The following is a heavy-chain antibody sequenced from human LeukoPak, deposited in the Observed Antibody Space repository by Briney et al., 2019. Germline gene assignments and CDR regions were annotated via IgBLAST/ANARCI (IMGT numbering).Heavy chain of an antibody. J-gene: IGHJ4*02. Sequence: GGSLRLSCAASGFTFDDYGMSWVRQAPGKGLEWVSGINWNGGSTGYADSVKGRFTVSRDNAKNSLYLQMNSLRAEDTALYYCARADGAIAVAGTGFDYWGQGTLVTVSS. CDR3: ARADGAIAVAGTGFDY. V-gene: IGHV3-20*04. D-gene: IGHD6-19*01. CDR1: GFTFDDYG. CDR2: INWNGGST.